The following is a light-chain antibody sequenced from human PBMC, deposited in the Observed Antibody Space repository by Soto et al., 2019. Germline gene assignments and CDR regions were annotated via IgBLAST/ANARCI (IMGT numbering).Light chain of an antibody. V-gene: IGLV2-14*01. CDR2: EVS. Sequence: ALTQPASVSGSPGQSSTISCTGTSXDVGGYNYVSWYQQHPGKAPKLMIYEVSNRPSGVSNRFSGSKSGNTASLTISGLQAEDEADYYCSSYTSSSTNYVFGTGTKVTVL. J-gene: IGLJ1*01. CDR3: SSYTSSSTNYV. CDR1: SXDVGGYNY.